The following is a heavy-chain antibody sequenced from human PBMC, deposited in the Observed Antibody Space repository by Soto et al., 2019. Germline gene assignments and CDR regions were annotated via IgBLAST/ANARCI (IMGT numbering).Heavy chain of an antibody. D-gene: IGHD6-6*01. Sequence: PGESLKISCKGSGYSFAGYWITWVRQKPGKGLEWMGRIDPSDSQTYYSPSFRGHVTISVTKSITTVFLQWSSLRASDTAMYYCARLWTGSSIAARNSYGMDVWGQGTTVTVSS. J-gene: IGHJ6*02. CDR1: GYSFAGYW. V-gene: IGHV5-10-1*01. CDR3: ARLWTGSSIAARNSYGMDV. CDR2: IDPSDSQT.